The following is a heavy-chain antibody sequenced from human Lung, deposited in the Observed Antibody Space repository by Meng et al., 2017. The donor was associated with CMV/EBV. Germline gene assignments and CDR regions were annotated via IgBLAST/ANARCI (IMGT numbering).Heavy chain of an antibody. D-gene: IGHD1-26*01. CDR2: IYPGDSDT. Sequence: GESXKISXKGSGYSFTSYWIGWVRQMPGKGLEWMGIIYPGDSDTRYSPSFQGQVTISADKSSSTAYLQWSSLKASDTAMYYCARRGIVASYYFDYWGQGTLVTVSS. J-gene: IGHJ4*02. V-gene: IGHV5-51*01. CDR1: GYSFTSYW. CDR3: ARRGIVASYYFDY.